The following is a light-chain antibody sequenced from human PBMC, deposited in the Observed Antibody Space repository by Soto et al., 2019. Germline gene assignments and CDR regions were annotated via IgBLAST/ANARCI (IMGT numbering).Light chain of an antibody. CDR2: DVN. V-gene: IGLV2-8*01. Sequence: QSALTQPPSASGSPGQSVTISCTGTSSDVGGYNYVSWYRQHPGKAPQLIIYDVNKRPSGVPDRFSGSKSGNTASLTVSGLQAADEADYFCNSYGGTNNYVVFGGGTKVTVL. J-gene: IGLJ2*01. CDR3: NSYGGTNNYVV. CDR1: SSDVGGYNY.